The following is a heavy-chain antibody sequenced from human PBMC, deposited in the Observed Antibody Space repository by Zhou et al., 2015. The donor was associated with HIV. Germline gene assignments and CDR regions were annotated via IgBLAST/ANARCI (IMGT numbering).Heavy chain of an antibody. V-gene: IGHV1-2*02. CDR2: GGT. CDR3: LRGGSYYFDY. Sequence: GGTNYAQKFQGRVTMTRDTSISTAYMELSRLRSDDTAVYYCLRGGSYYFDYWGQGTLVTVSS. D-gene: IGHD2-15*01. J-gene: IGHJ4*02.